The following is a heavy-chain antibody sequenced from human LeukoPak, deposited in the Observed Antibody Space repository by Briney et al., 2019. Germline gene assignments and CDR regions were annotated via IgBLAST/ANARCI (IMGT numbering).Heavy chain of an antibody. D-gene: IGHD6-6*01. J-gene: IGHJ4*02. Sequence: PGGSLRLSCAASGFTFSSYGMHWVRQAPGKGLEWVAFIRYDGSNKYYADSVKGRFTISRDNSKNTLYLQTNSLRAEDTAVYYCAKGPYSSSSRDYFDYWGQGTLVTVSS. CDR1: GFTFSSYG. V-gene: IGHV3-30*02. CDR3: AKGPYSSSSRDYFDY. CDR2: IRYDGSNK.